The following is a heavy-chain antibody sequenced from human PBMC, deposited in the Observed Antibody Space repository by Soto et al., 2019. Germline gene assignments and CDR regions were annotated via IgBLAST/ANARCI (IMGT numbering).Heavy chain of an antibody. D-gene: IGHD1-26*01. J-gene: IGHJ4*02. V-gene: IGHV4-28*01. CDR3: GRREIQGPIDY. CDR1: GYSISSSNW. Sequence: SETLSLTCAVSGYSISSSNWWGWIRQPPGKGLEWFGYIFYSGATYYNPSLKSRVTMSVDTSKNQFSLKLTSVTAVDTAVYYCGRREIQGPIDYWGQGTLVTVSS. CDR2: IFYSGAT.